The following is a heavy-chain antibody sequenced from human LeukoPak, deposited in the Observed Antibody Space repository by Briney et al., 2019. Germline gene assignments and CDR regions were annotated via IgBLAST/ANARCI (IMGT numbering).Heavy chain of an antibody. J-gene: IGHJ4*02. Sequence: GGSLRLSCAASGLTFDDYGMSWVRQAPGKGLEWVSGINWNGGSTGYADSVKGRFTISRDNAKNSLYLQMNSLRAEDTALYYCARSSGLTYFDYWGQGTLVTVSS. CDR2: INWNGGST. CDR3: ARSSGLTYFDY. D-gene: IGHD3-9*01. CDR1: GLTFDDYG. V-gene: IGHV3-20*04.